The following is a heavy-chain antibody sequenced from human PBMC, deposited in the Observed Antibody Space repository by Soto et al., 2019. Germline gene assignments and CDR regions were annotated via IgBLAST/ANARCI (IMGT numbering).Heavy chain of an antibody. CDR1: GFTFDDYA. Sequence: GGSLRLSCAASGFTFDDYAMYWVRQVLGKGLEWVSSISWNSGNIGYGDSVKGRFTISRDNSKKTLYLQMNSLRPEDTALYYCAKDEYYYSRSGYYIFDSWGQGTLVTVSS. J-gene: IGHJ4*02. D-gene: IGHD3-22*01. CDR2: ISWNSGNI. V-gene: IGHV3-9*01. CDR3: AKDEYYYSRSGYYIFDS.